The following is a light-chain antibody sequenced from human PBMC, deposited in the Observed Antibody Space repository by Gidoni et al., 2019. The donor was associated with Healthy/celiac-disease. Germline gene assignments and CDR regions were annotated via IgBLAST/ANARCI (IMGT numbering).Light chain of an antibody. CDR2: DAS. CDR3: QQRSNWPPT. Sequence: EIVLTQSPATLSLSPGERATLSCRASQSVSSYLAWFKQNPGQAPRLLIYDASTRATGIPARFRGSGSGADFTLTISSLEPEDLAVYYFQQRSNWPPTFGGGTKVEIK. V-gene: IGKV3-11*01. CDR1: QSVSSY. J-gene: IGKJ4*01.